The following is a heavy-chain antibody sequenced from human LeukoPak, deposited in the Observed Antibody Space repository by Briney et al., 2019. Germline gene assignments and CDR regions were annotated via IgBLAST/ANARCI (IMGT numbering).Heavy chain of an antibody. CDR3: ARAASGSGWYGGRPYYFDY. CDR1: GYTFTSYG. CDR2: ISAYNGNT. D-gene: IGHD6-19*01. J-gene: IGHJ4*02. Sequence: ASVKVSCKASGYTFTSYGISWVRQAPGQGLEWMGWISAYNGNTNYAQKLQGRVTMTTDTSTSTAYMELRSLRSDDTAVYYCARAASGSGWYGGRPYYFDYWGQGTLVTVSS. V-gene: IGHV1-18*01.